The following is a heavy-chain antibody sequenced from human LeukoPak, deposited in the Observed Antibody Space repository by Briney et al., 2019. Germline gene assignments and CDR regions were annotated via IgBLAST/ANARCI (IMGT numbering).Heavy chain of an antibody. J-gene: IGHJ4*02. Sequence: SVKVSCKASGYTFTSYDINWVRQATGQGLEWMGWIIPILGIANYAQKFQGRVTITADKSTSTAYMELSSLRSEDTAVYYCARDPSTAKYYFDYWGQGTLVTVSS. CDR1: GYTFTSYD. CDR2: IIPILGIA. D-gene: IGHD1-14*01. CDR3: ARDPSTAKYYFDY. V-gene: IGHV1-69*10.